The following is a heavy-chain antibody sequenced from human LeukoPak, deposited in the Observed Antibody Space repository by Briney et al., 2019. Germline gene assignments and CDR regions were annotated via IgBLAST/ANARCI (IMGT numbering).Heavy chain of an antibody. CDR2: INPSGGST. V-gene: IGHV1-46*01. D-gene: IGHD2-15*01. Sequence: ASVKVSCKTSRYTFTSYYMNWVRQAPGQGLEWMGMINPSGGSTSYAQKFQGRVTMTRDTSTSTVYMELNSRTSEDTALYYCARDRSPSARYFNYWGQGTLVTVSS. CDR3: ARDRSPSARYFNY. CDR1: RYTFTSYY. J-gene: IGHJ4*02.